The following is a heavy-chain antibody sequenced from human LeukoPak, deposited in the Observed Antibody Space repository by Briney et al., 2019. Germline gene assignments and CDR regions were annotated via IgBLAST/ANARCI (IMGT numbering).Heavy chain of an antibody. CDR2: ISYDGSNK. J-gene: IGHJ4*02. D-gene: IGHD3-22*01. CDR3: ARWGSYYDSIGYFMVEYYFDY. CDR1: GFTFSSYA. V-gene: IGHV3-30-3*01. Sequence: GGSLGLSCAASGFTFSSYAMHWVRQAPGKGLEWVAVISYDGSNKYYADSVKGRFTISRDNSKNTLYLQMNSLRAEDTAVYYCARWGSYYDSIGYFMVEYYFDYWGQGTLVTVSS.